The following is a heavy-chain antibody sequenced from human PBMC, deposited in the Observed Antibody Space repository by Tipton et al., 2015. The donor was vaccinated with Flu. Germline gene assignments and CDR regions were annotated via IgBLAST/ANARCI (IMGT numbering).Heavy chain of an antibody. CDR1: GGSISSGSYY. CDR3: ARGGDGYNPIDY. Sequence: TLSLTCTVSGGSISSGSYYWSWIRQPAGKGLEWIGRIYTSGSTNYNPSLKSRVTISVDTSKNQFSLKLSSVTAADTAVYYCARGGDGYNPIDYWGQGTLVTVS. J-gene: IGHJ4*02. D-gene: IGHD5-24*01. V-gene: IGHV4-61*02. CDR2: IYTSGST.